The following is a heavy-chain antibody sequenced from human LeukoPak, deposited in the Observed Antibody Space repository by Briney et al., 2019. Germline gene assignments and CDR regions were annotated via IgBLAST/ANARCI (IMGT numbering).Heavy chain of an antibody. CDR1: GFTFSDYN. D-gene: IGHD6-13*01. J-gene: IGHJ4*02. CDR3: AREGYSPY. Sequence: GGSLRLSCAASGFTFSDYNMRWIRQAPGKGLEWVSSISRSGSTKYYADSVKGRFTISRDNAKNSLYLQMNSLRAEDTAVYYCAREGYSPYWGQGTLVTVSS. CDR2: ISRSGSTK. V-gene: IGHV3-11*04.